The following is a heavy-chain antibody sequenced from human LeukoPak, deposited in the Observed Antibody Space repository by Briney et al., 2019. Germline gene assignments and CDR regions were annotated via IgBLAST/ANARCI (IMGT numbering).Heavy chain of an antibody. V-gene: IGHV1-8*01. CDR2: MNPNSGNT. CDR1: GYTFTSYD. J-gene: IGHJ5*02. D-gene: IGHD2-21*01. CDR3: ARGVLEVGSFDP. Sequence: ASVKVSCKASGYTFTSYDINWVRQATGHGREWMGWMNPNSGNTGYAQKFQGRVTMARNTSISTAYMELSSLRSEDTAVYYGARGVLEVGSFDPWGQGTLVTVSS.